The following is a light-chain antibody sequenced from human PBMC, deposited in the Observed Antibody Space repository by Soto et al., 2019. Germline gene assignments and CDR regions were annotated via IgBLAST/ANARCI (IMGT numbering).Light chain of an antibody. CDR2: TNS. V-gene: IGLV1-44*01. J-gene: IGLJ1*01. Sequence: QSVLTQPPSASGTPGQRVTIYCSGSSSSIGSNSVNWYQQLPRTAPKVLIYTNSQRPSGVPDRFSGSKSGPSASLAISGVHPNDEADYYCAAWDGSLNVYDFGTGTKLTVL. CDR3: AAWDGSLNVYD. CDR1: SSSIGSNS.